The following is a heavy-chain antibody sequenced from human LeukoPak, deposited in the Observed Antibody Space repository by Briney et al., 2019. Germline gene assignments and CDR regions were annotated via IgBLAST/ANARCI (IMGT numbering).Heavy chain of an antibody. D-gene: IGHD2/OR15-2a*01. CDR2: IKQDGSDK. CDR3: ARGVLDAPWVFDY. V-gene: IGHV3-7*01. Sequence: PGGSLRLSCAASGFTFSSHWMTWVRQAPGKGLEWVANIKQDGSDKYYMDSVKGRFTISRDNAKNSLFLQMNSLRGEDTAVYYCARGVLDAPWVFDYWGQGTLVTVSS. CDR1: GFTFSSHW. J-gene: IGHJ4*02.